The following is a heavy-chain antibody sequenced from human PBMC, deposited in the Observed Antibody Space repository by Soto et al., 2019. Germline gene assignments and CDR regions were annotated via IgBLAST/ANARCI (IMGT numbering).Heavy chain of an antibody. Sequence: PSETLSLTCTVSGGSFKSGSYYWSWVRQPPGKGLEWIGYVYYTGRTSYSPSLKSRVTTSADTSKNQLSLILTSVTAAGTVVYYCERDHDYFDLWGQGSLVTGPS. J-gene: IGHJ4*02. CDR2: VYYTGRT. CDR1: GGSFKSGSYY. CDR3: ERDHDYFDL. V-gene: IGHV4-61*01.